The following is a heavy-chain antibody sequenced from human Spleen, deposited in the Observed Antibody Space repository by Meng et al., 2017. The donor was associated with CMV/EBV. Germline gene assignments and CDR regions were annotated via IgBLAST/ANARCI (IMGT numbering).Heavy chain of an antibody. J-gene: IGHJ4*02. V-gene: IGHV4-4*02. D-gene: IGHD6-6*01. CDR1: GTSISTSNW. Sequence: SETLSLTCAVSGTSISTSNWWSWVRQPPGKGLEWIGEVYHSGYTNYNPSLKSRVTMSVDRSKNQFSLWLSSVTAADTAVYYCARGRRVAARIYFDYWGQGTLVTVSS. CDR3: ARGRRVAARIYFDY. CDR2: VYHSGYT.